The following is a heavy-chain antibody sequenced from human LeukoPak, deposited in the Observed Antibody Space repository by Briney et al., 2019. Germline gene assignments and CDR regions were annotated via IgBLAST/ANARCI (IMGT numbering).Heavy chain of an antibody. CDR1: GGSISSYY. CDR2: IYYSGST. J-gene: IGHJ6*03. Sequence: SETLSLTCTVSGGSISSYYWSWIRQPPGKGLEWIVYIYYSGSTNYNPSLKSRVTISVDTSKNQFSLKLSSVTAADTAVYYCARHSIAVAGAPGYYYYMDVWGKGTTVTVSS. V-gene: IGHV4-59*08. CDR3: ARHSIAVAGAPGYYYYMDV. D-gene: IGHD6-19*01.